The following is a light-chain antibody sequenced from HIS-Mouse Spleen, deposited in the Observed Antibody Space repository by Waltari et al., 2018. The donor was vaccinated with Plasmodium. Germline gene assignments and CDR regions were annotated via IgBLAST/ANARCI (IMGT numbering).Light chain of an antibody. CDR3: CSYAGSSNWV. CDR2: EGS. Sequence: QSALTQPASVSGSPGPSITISCTGTSRDVGSYNLVSWYQQHPGKAPKLMIYEGSKRPSGVSNRFSGSKSGNTASLTISGLQAEDEADYYCCSYAGSSNWVFGGGTKLTVL. J-gene: IGLJ3*02. V-gene: IGLV2-23*01. CDR1: SRDVGSYNL.